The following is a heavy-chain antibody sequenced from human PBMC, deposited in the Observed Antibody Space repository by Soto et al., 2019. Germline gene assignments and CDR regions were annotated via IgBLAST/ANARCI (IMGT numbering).Heavy chain of an antibody. V-gene: IGHV3-23*01. Sequence: LRLSCAASGFTFSSYAMSWVRQAPGKGLEWVSAISGSGGSTYYADSVKGRFTISRDKSKNTLYLQMNSLRAEDTAVYYCAIDPLRNNFVYWGQGTLVTVSS. CDR1: GFTFSSYA. CDR2: ISGSGGST. D-gene: IGHD1-1*01. J-gene: IGHJ4*02. CDR3: AIDPLRNNFVY.